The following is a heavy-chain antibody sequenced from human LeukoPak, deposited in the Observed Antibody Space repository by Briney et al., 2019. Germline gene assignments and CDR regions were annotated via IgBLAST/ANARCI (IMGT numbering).Heavy chain of an antibody. CDR1: GFTFSSYS. Sequence: PGGSLRLSCAASGFTFSSYSMNWVRQAPGKGLEWVSSISSSSSYIYYADSVKGRFTISRDNAKNSLYLQMNSLRAEDTAVYYCASEYCSSTSCYPFDYWGQGTLVTVSS. CDR3: ASEYCSSTSCYPFDY. V-gene: IGHV3-21*01. J-gene: IGHJ4*02. D-gene: IGHD2-2*01. CDR2: ISSSSSYI.